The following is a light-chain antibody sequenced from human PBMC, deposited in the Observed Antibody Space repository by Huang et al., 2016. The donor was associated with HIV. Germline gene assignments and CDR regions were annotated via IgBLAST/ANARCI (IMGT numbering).Light chain of an antibody. CDR3: QQRSKWLS. Sequence: IVLTQSPPTLSIYPGERVTLSCRASQSVGDYVAWYQQKPGRAPRLLIYDASQRASGVSARFSGSGSGTEFILTISSLEPEDYAVYYCQQRSKWLSFGGGTKVEIK. CDR1: QSVGDY. CDR2: DAS. J-gene: IGKJ4*01. V-gene: IGKV3-11*01.